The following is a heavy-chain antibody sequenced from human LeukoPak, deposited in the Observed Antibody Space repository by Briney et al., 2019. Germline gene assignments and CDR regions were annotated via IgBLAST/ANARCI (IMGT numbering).Heavy chain of an antibody. V-gene: IGHV3-23*01. D-gene: IGHD4-11*01. CDR1: GFTFSSYA. CDR2: ISGSGGST. CDR3: AKKPHDYTNYYFDC. J-gene: IGHJ4*02. Sequence: GGSLRLSCAASGFTFSSYAMSWVRQAPGKGLEWVSGISGSGGSTSYADSVKGRFTLSRDNSKNTLYLQMNSLRAEDTAVYYCAKKPHDYTNYYFDCWGQGTLVTVSS.